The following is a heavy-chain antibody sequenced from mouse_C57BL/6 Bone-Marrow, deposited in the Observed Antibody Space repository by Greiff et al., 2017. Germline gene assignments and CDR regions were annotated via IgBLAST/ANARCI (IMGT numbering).Heavy chain of an antibody. CDR2: IDPSDSET. CDR3: ARCDYDGLYAMDY. Sequence: QVQLQQPGAELVRPGSSVKLSCKASGYTFTSYWMHWVKQRPIQGLEWIGNIDPSDSETHYNQKFKDKATLTVDKSSSTAYMQRSSLTSEDSAVYYCARCDYDGLYAMDYWGQGTSVTVSS. J-gene: IGHJ4*01. D-gene: IGHD2-4*01. V-gene: IGHV1-52*01. CDR1: GYTFTSYW.